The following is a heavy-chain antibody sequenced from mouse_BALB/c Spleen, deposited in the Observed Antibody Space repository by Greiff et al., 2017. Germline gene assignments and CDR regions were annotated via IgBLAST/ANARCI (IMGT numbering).Heavy chain of an antibody. D-gene: IGHD1-1*01. CDR1: GYSITSDYA. CDR2: ISYSGST. J-gene: IGHJ4*01. CDR3: ARFTTVVDLYYYAMDY. Sequence: EVQGVESGPGLVKPSQSLSLTCTVTGYSITSDYAWNWIRQFPGNKLEWMGYISYSGSTSYNPSLKSRISITRDTSKNQFFLQLNSVTTEDTATYYCARFTTVVDLYYYAMDYWGQGTSVTVSS. V-gene: IGHV3-2*02.